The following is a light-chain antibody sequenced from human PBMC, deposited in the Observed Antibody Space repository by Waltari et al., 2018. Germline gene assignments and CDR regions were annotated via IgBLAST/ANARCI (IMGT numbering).Light chain of an antibody. CDR3: CSYAGSITFWV. CDR2: DVT. CDR1: SSDVGGYNY. J-gene: IGLJ3*02. Sequence: QSALTQPRSVSGSPGQSVTISWTGTSSDVGGYNYVPWYQPHPGKAPTLIIYDVTKRPSGVPDRFSASKSDNTASLTISGLQAEDEADYYCCSYAGSITFWVFGGGTKLTVL. V-gene: IGLV2-11*01.